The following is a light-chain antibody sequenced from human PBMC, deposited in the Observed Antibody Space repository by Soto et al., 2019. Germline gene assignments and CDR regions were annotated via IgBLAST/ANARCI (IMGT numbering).Light chain of an antibody. J-gene: IGKJ5*01. CDR1: QNVYTY. V-gene: IGKV3-11*01. CDR3: QQRTNWPIT. Sequence: EIALTQSPANLSLSPGDSASPSCRASQNVYTYFSWYQQKPGQAPRLLIYDASNRATGIPARFNASGSGTDFTLTISDIEPEDVAVYYCQQRTNWPITFGQGTRLEIK. CDR2: DAS.